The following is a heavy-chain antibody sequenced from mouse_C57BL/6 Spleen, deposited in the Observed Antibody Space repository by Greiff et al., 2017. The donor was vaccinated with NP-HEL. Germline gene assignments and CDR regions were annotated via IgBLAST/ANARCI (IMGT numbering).Heavy chain of an antibody. Sequence: VKLMESGAELVRPGTSVKMSCKASGYTFTNYWIGWAKQRPGHGLEWIGDIYPGGGYTNYNEKFKGKATLTADKSSSTAYMQFSSLTSEDSAIYYCARCDYGYAMDYWGQGTSVTVSS. V-gene: IGHV1-63*01. CDR3: ARCDYGYAMDY. J-gene: IGHJ4*01. CDR2: IYPGGGYT. CDR1: GYTFTNYW. D-gene: IGHD2-4*01.